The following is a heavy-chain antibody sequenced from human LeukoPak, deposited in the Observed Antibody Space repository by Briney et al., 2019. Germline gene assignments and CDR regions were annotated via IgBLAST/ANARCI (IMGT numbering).Heavy chain of an antibody. CDR2: IYPKSGGT. Sequence: ASVKVSCKTSGYTFADYYIHWVRPAPGQGLEWMGWIYPKSGGTNSAQKFQGRVTMTRDTSSSTAYMELSRLRFDDTAVYYCARVSTSGYRDWLDPWGQGTLVTVSS. CDR1: GYTFADYY. V-gene: IGHV1-2*02. CDR3: ARVSTSGYRDWLDP. J-gene: IGHJ5*02. D-gene: IGHD3-9*01.